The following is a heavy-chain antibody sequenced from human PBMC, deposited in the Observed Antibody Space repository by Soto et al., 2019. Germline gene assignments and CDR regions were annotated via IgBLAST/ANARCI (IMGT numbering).Heavy chain of an antibody. V-gene: IGHV3-23*01. CDR1: GFTFSSYA. CDR2: ISGSGGST. J-gene: IGHJ4*02. D-gene: IGHD2-15*01. CDR3: AKDVSGGNRPFYFDY. Sequence: PGGSLRLSCAACGFTFSSYAMSWARQAPGKGLEWVSAISGSGGSTYYADSVKGRFTISRDNSKNTLYLQMNSLRAEDTAVYYCAKDVSGGNRPFYFDYWGQGTLVTVSS.